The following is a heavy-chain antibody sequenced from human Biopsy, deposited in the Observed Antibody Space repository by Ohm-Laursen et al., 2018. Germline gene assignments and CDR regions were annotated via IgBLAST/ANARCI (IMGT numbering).Heavy chain of an antibody. CDR3: ARAFRGQYFYYYYGMDV. CDR1: GFTFDDYG. Sequence: SLRLSCAASGFTFDDYGMHWVRQAPGKGLEWVSLISWDGRTRYYADSVKGRFTISRDNSKNSPYLQMNSLRLEDTALYFCARAFRGQYFYYYYGMDVWGQGTTVTVSS. J-gene: IGHJ6*02. CDR2: ISWDGRTR. D-gene: IGHD3-9*01. V-gene: IGHV3-43D*04.